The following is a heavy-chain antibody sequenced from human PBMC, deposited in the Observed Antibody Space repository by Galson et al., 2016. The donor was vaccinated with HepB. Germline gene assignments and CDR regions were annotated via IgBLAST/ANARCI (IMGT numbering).Heavy chain of an antibody. CDR2: IIPIFEAA. V-gene: IGHV1-69*13. D-gene: IGHD2-2*01. J-gene: IGHJ4*02. Sequence: SVKVSCKASGDTFRDKTLSWVRQAPGQGLEWMGGIIPIFEAADYAPKFQGRLTLTADESTTTVYMELSSLRSDDTAVYYCARVATSDCSSSNCYAGDFEYWGQGSLVTVSS. CDR3: ARVATSDCSSSNCYAGDFEY. CDR1: GDTFRDKT.